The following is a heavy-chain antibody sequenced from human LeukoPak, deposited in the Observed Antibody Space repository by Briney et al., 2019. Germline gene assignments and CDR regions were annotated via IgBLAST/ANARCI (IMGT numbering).Heavy chain of an antibody. J-gene: IGHJ6*03. V-gene: IGHV3-74*01. CDR2: INSDGSST. D-gene: IGHD3-10*01. CDR1: GFTFSSYW. Sequence: GGSLRLSCVASGFTFSSYWMHWARQAPGKGLVWVSRINSDGSSTSYADSVKGRFTISRDNAKNTLYLQMNSLRVEDTAVYYCARVGTNYYGSGSYRTYYYMDVWGKGTTVTVSS. CDR3: ARVGTNYYGSGSYRTYYYMDV.